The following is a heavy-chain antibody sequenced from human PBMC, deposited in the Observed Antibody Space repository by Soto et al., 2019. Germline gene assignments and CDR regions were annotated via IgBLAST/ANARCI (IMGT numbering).Heavy chain of an antibody. V-gene: IGHV3-21*01. D-gene: IGHD5-12*01. Sequence: GGSLRLSCAASGFTFCSYSMNWVRQAPGKGLEWVSSISSSSSYIYYADSVKGRFTISRDNAKNSLYLQMNSLRAEDTAVYYCARDILVATTKPIDYWGQGTLVTVSS. J-gene: IGHJ4*02. CDR3: ARDILVATTKPIDY. CDR2: ISSSSSYI. CDR1: GFTFCSYS.